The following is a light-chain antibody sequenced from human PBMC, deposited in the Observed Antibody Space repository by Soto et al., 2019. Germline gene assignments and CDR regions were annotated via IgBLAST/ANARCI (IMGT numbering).Light chain of an antibody. CDR1: SSDIGVYNY. V-gene: IGLV2-14*01. CDR2: EVN. CDR3: CSYTTSNTYV. J-gene: IGLJ1*01. Sequence: QSVLTQPASVSGSPGQSITFSCTGTSSDIGVYNYVSWYQQHPGKAPKLMIYEVNNRPSGVSNRFSGSKSGNTASLTISGLQAEDEADYYCCSYTTSNTYVFGTGTKLTVL.